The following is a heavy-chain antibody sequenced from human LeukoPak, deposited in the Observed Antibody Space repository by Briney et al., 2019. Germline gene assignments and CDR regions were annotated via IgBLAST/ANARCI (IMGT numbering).Heavy chain of an antibody. D-gene: IGHD3-22*01. CDR3: AKDTHDSSGYYFQGGYYFDY. J-gene: IGHJ4*02. CDR1: GFTFSSYA. V-gene: IGHV3-23*01. Sequence: GGSLRLSCAASGFTFSSYAMSWVRQAPGKGLEWVSAISGSGGSTYYADSVKGRFTISRDNSKNTLYLQMNSLRAEDTAVYYCAKDTHDSSGYYFQGGYYFDYWGQGTLVTVSS. CDR2: ISGSGGST.